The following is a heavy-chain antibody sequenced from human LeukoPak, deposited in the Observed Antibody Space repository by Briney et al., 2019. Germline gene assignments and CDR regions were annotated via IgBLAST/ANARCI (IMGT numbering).Heavy chain of an antibody. J-gene: IGHJ6*02. CDR1: GFTFSNYG. CDR2: ISGSGDNT. D-gene: IGHD1/OR15-1a*01. V-gene: IGHV3-23*01. Sequence: PGGSLRLSCAASGFTFSNYGMSWVRLPPGKGLEWVSVISGSGDNTYYANSVKGRFTVSRDNSKNTLYLQMNNLRGEDTALYYCTKGPYDNNIDYGKDVWGQGTTVTVSS. CDR3: TKGPYDNNIDYGKDV.